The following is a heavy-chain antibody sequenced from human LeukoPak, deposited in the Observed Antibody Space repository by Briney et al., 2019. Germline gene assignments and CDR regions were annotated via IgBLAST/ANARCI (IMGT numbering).Heavy chain of an antibody. Sequence: PGGSLRLSCAASTFNVSSNYMRWVRQAPGKGLEWVSLIYSSGATFYADSVKGRFTFSRDNSKNTVYLQMNSLRAEDTAVYHCARSHTVGTTAFDYWGQGILVTVSA. CDR2: IYSSGAT. CDR1: TFNVSSNY. D-gene: IGHD4-23*01. J-gene: IGHJ4*02. CDR3: ARSHTVGTTAFDY. V-gene: IGHV3-66*01.